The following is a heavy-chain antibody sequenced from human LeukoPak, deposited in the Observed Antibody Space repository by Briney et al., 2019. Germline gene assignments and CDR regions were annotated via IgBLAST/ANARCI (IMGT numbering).Heavy chain of an antibody. J-gene: IGHJ4*02. V-gene: IGHV3-48*03. CDR3: ARDTEYGDYFDY. CDR2: ISGRGSRI. D-gene: IGHD4-17*01. Sequence: GGSLRLPCAASGVTFVNYEMNWVRQAPGEGQDWDSYISGRGSRIYYADSVKGRFTISRDNSENSLYLQMNSLRAEDTAVYYCARDTEYGDYFDYWGQGTLVTVSS. CDR1: GVTFVNYE.